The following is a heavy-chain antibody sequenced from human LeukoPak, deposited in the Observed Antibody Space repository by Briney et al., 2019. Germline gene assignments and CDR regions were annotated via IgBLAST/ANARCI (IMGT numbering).Heavy chain of an antibody. Sequence: PGGSLRLSCAASGFTFSSYSMNWVRQAPGKGLEWVSYISSSSSTIYYADSVKGRFTISRDNSKNTLYLQMNSLRAEDTAVYYCARNPGTTVTTMYYYYYMDVWGKGTTVTVSS. J-gene: IGHJ6*03. D-gene: IGHD4-17*01. CDR3: ARNPGTTVTTMYYYYYMDV. CDR2: ISSSSSTI. V-gene: IGHV3-48*01. CDR1: GFTFSSYS.